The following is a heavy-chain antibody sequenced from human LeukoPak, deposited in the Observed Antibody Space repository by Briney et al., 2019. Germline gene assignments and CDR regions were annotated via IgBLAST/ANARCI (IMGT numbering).Heavy chain of an antibody. Sequence: GASVKVSCKASGYTFTGYYMHWVRQAPGQGLEWMGWINPNSGGTNYAQKFQGWVTMTRDTSISTAYMELSRLRSDDTAVYYCARERIYFGSGGDLTDARLFYYYGLDVWGQGTTVTVSS. CDR1: GYTFTGYY. D-gene: IGHD3-10*01. CDR2: INPNSGGT. V-gene: IGHV1-2*04. J-gene: IGHJ6*02. CDR3: ARERIYFGSGGDLTDARLFYYYGLDV.